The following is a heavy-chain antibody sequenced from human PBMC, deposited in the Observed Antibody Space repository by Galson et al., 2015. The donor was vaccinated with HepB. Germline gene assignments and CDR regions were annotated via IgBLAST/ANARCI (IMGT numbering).Heavy chain of an antibody. CDR2: TYYRSKWIY. J-gene: IGHJ6*02. V-gene: IGHV6-1*01. CDR3: AYCVDV. CDR1: GDSVSSNYAV. Sequence: CAISGDSVSSNYAVWNWIRQSPSRGLEWLLRTYYRSKWIYDYAESVKIRITITPDTSKNLVSLQLHSVTPADSAIYYCAYCVDVWGQGTTVTVSS.